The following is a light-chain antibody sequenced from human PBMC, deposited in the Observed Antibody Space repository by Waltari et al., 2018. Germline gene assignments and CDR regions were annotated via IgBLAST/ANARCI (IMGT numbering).Light chain of an antibody. Sequence: SYVVTQSPSVSVAPGETARITCGGDNIGSKGAHCYQQRPGQAPVLVISYDSARPSGIPERFSGSNSGNTATLTISWVEADDEADYYCLVWHSTTDHHGVFGGGTKLTVL. CDR1: NIGSKG. J-gene: IGLJ2*01. V-gene: IGLV3-21*04. CDR3: LVWHSTTDHHGV. CDR2: YDS.